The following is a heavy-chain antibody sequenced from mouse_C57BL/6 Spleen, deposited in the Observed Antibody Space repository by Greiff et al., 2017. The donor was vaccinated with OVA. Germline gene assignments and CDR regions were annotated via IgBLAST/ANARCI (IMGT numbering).Heavy chain of an antibody. CDR2: INPSSGYT. D-gene: IGHD2-3*01. CDR1: GYTFTSYW. Sequence: QVQLQQSGAELAKPGASVKLSFKASGYTFTSYWMHWVKQRPGQGLEWIGYINPSSGYTKYNQKFKDKATLTADKSSSTAYMQLSSLTYEDSAVYYCAPIYDGSPFAYWGQGTLVTVSA. J-gene: IGHJ3*01. V-gene: IGHV1-7*01. CDR3: APIYDGSPFAY.